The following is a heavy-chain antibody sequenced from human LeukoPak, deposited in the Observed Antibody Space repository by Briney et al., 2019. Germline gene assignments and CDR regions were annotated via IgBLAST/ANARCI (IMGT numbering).Heavy chain of an antibody. Sequence: GGSLRLSCAASGLTFSIHWMNWVRQAPGKGLECVANINQDGSDKYYVDSVKGRFTISRDNTKNSLYLQMNSLRAEDTAVYYCASLGDSLDYWGQGTLVTVSS. CDR1: GLTFSIHW. V-gene: IGHV3-7*01. CDR3: ASLGDSLDY. D-gene: IGHD3-22*01. CDR2: INQDGSDK. J-gene: IGHJ4*02.